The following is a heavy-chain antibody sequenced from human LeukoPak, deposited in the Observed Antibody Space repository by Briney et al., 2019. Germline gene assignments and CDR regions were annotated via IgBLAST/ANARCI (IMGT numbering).Heavy chain of an antibody. Sequence: PSETLSLTCTVSGGPISSYYWSWIRQPPGKGLEWIGYIYYSGTTNYNPSLKSRVTLSADTSKNQFSLKLSSVTAADTAVYYCAGAGPYYDILTGYQIDYWGQGTLVTVSS. CDR3: AGAGPYYDILTGYQIDY. D-gene: IGHD3-9*01. CDR2: IYYSGTT. V-gene: IGHV4-59*01. CDR1: GGPISSYY. J-gene: IGHJ4*02.